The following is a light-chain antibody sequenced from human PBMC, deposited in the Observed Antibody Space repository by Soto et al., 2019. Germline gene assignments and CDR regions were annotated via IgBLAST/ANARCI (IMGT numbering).Light chain of an antibody. CDR2: EVS. CDR1: SSDVGSYNL. J-gene: IGLJ1*01. Sequence: QSALTQPASVSGSPGQSITISCTGTSSDVGSYNLVSWYQQHPGKAPKLMIYEVSKRPSGVSNRFSGSRSGNTASLTISGLLAEDESDYYCSSYAGSRTDVFGTGTKLTVL. V-gene: IGLV2-23*02. CDR3: SSYAGSRTDV.